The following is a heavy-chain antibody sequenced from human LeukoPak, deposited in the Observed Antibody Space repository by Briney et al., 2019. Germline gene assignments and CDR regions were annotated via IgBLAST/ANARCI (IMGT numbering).Heavy chain of an antibody. D-gene: IGHD1-26*01. CDR2: INHSGST. Sequence: SETLSLTCAVYGGSFSGYYWSWLRQPPGKGLEWIGEINHSGSTNYNPSLTSRVTISVDTSKNQFSLKLSSVTAADTAVYYCATTSNSGSYWLNYFDYWGQGTLVTVSS. CDR1: GGSFSGYY. V-gene: IGHV4-34*01. J-gene: IGHJ4*02. CDR3: ATTSNSGSYWLNYFDY.